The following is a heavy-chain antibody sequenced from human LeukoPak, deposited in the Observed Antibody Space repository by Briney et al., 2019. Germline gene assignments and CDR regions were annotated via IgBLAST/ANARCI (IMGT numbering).Heavy chain of an antibody. CDR3: AKGLGPYASSPGDS. CDR2: ISGSGDKT. Sequence: GGSLRLSCAASGFAFSSYGMSWVRLAPGKGLDWVLAISGSGDKTYYADSVKGRFTISRDNSKNTLYLQMTSLRAEDTALYYCAKGLGPYASSPGDSWGQGTLVTVSS. V-gene: IGHV3-23*01. J-gene: IGHJ4*02. D-gene: IGHD3-16*01. CDR1: GFAFSSYG.